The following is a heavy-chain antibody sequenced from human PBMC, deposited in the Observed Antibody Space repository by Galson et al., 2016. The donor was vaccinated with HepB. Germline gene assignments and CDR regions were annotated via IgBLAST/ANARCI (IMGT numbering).Heavy chain of an antibody. J-gene: IGHJ6*02. D-gene: IGHD3-10*01. Sequence: SVKVSCKASGGTFSFYVISWVRQAPGQGLEWMGGIIPFLGTSSYAQRFQGRVTITADKSTSTAYMELSGLRSGDTAVYYCAKSAGYYGSGYYYAMDVWGQGTTVTDSS. V-gene: IGHV1-69*06. CDR1: GGTFSFYV. CDR3: AKSAGYYGSGYYYAMDV. CDR2: IIPFLGTS.